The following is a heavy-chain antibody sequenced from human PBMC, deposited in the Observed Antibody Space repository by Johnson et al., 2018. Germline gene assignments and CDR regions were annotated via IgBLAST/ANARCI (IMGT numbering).Heavy chain of an antibody. CDR2: IWYDGGKK. Sequence: QVQLVQSGGGVVQPGRSXRLSCAASGFTFRSYGMHWVRQAPGKGLEWVAVIWYDGGKKYNADSVKGRFTISRDNAKNSLYLQMNSLRAEDTAVYYCARVGGEYVQHWGQGTLVTVSS. J-gene: IGHJ1*01. CDR1: GFTFRSYG. V-gene: IGHV3-33*01. CDR3: ARVGGEYVQH.